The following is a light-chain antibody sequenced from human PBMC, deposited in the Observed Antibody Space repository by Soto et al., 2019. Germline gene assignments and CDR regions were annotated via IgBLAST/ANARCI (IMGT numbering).Light chain of an antibody. CDR2: YDD. CDR1: SSNIGNNA. CDR3: AAWDDSLNRVV. V-gene: IGLV1-36*01. Sequence: QSVLTQPPSVSEAPRQRVTISCSGSSSNIGNNAVNWYQQLPGKAPKLLIYYDDLLPSGVSDRFSGSKSGTSASLAISGLQSEDEADYYCAAWDDSLNRVVFGGGTKRTV. J-gene: IGLJ2*01.